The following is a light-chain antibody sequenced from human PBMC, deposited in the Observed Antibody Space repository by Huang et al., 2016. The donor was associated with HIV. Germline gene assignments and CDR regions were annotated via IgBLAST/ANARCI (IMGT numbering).Light chain of an antibody. CDR2: GSS. V-gene: IGKV3-15*01. J-gene: IGKJ4*01. Sequence: EIVMTQSPATLSVSPGERVTLSCRANRSVSTNLAWYQQRPGQAPRLLIYGSSTRAPGIPARFSGSESGTDFSLTISSIQSEDFALYYCHQYNNRLLSFGGGTRVDI. CDR3: HQYNNRLLS. CDR1: RSVSTN.